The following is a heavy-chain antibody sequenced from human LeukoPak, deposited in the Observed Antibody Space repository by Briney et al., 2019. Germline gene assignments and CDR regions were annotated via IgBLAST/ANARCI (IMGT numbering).Heavy chain of an antibody. CDR1: GFTYSSYW. Sequence: GGSLRLSCAASGFTYSSYWMSWVRQAPGKGLGWVANIKQDGSEKYYVDSVKGRFTISRDNAKNSLYLQMNSLRAEDTAVYYCARFGGGIVVVPAAMVNFDYWGQGTLVTVSS. V-gene: IGHV3-7*01. D-gene: IGHD2-2*01. CDR3: ARFGGGIVVVPAAMVNFDY. CDR2: IKQDGSEK. J-gene: IGHJ4*02.